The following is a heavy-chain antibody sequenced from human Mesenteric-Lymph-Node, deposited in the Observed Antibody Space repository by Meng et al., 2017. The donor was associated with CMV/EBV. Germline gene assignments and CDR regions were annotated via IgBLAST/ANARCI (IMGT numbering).Heavy chain of an antibody. CDR3: ARVGADYYDSSGFFDY. D-gene: IGHD3-22*01. J-gene: IGHJ4*02. Sequence: GESLKISCAASGFTFSDYYMSWIRQAPGKGLEWVSYISSSGSTIYYADSVKGRFTISRDNAKNSLYLQMNSLRAEDTAVYYCARVGADYYDSSGFFDYWGQGTLVTVSS. CDR2: ISSSGSTI. CDR1: GFTFSDYY. V-gene: IGHV3-11*01.